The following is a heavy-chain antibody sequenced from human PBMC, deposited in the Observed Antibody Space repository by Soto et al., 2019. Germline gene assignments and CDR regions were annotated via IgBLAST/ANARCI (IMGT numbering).Heavy chain of an antibody. Sequence: SETLSLTCAVYGGSFSGYYWSWIRQPPGKGLEWIGEINHSGSTNYNPSLKSRVTISVDTSKNQFSLKLSSVTAADTAVYYCASVPSGSSWYLDAFDIWGQGTMVTVSS. CDR2: INHSGST. CDR1: GGSFSGYY. D-gene: IGHD6-13*01. CDR3: ASVPSGSSWYLDAFDI. J-gene: IGHJ3*02. V-gene: IGHV4-34*01.